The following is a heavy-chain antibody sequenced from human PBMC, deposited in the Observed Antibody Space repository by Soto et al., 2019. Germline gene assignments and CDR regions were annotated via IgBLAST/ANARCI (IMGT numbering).Heavy chain of an antibody. J-gene: IGHJ4*02. CDR1: GFTFSDFG. V-gene: IGHV3-23*01. CDR3: AKKVMIYAVDPADY. D-gene: IGHD3-3*01. Sequence: GGSLRLSCAASGFTFSDFGMSWVRQAPGKGLEWVSVISGSGDATYYAASVKGRFTLSRDNSKNTLYLQMNSLTVADTAVYYCAKKVMIYAVDPADYWGQGTQVTVSS. CDR2: ISGSGDAT.